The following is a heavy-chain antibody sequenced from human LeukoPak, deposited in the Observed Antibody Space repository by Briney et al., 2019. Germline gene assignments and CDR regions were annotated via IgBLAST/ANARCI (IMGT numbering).Heavy chain of an antibody. CDR2: INPKSGDP. CDR3: ARDRELLYRYEDWFDP. J-gene: IGHJ5*02. CDR1: GYTFTDYY. V-gene: IGHV1-2*06. D-gene: IGHD3-3*01. Sequence: ASVKVSCKASGYTFTDYYMHRVRQAPGLGLEYMGRINPKSGDPNYAQKFLGRVTMTRDTSISTAYMEMRRLTSDDTAVYYCARDRELLYRYEDWFDPWGQGTLVTVSS.